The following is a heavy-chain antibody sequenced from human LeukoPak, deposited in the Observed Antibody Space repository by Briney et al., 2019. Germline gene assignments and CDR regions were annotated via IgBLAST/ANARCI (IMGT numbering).Heavy chain of an antibody. CDR2: ISAYNGNT. Sequence: ASVKVSCKASGYTFTSYGINWVRQAPGQGLEWMGWISAYNGNTNYAQKFQGRVTMTIDTSTSTAYLELRSLRSDDTAAYYCTKAPLAAAGPGDYSGQGTLVIVSS. D-gene: IGHD6-13*01. J-gene: IGHJ4*02. V-gene: IGHV1-18*01. CDR1: GYTFTSYG. CDR3: TKAPLAAAGPGDY.